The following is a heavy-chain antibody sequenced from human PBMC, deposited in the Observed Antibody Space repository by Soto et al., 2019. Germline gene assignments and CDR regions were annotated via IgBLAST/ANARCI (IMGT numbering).Heavy chain of an antibody. V-gene: IGHV3-23*01. CDR2: ISHSGEST. CDR3: SKDGWEN. J-gene: IGHJ4*02. D-gene: IGHD6-19*01. CDR1: GFTFSGYT. Sequence: EVQLLESGGGLAQPGGSLRLSCAASGFTFSGYTMAWVRQAPGKGLEWVSTISHSGESTYYAESVKGRFTNSRDNSKNTLYLQMNSLRGEDTAVYFCSKDGWENWGQGTLVTVAS.